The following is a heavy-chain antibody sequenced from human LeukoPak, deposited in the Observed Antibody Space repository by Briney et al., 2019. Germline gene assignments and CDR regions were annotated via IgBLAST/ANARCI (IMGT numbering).Heavy chain of an antibody. CDR3: ARGGRSPDAFDI. D-gene: IGHD1-26*01. CDR1: GFTFSSYA. J-gene: IGHJ3*02. Sequence: GGSLRLSCAASGFTFSSYAMHWVRQAPGKGLEWVAVISYDGSNKYYADSVKGRFTISRDNSKNTLYLQMNSLRAEDTAVYYCARGGRSPDAFDIWGQGTMVTGSS. V-gene: IGHV3-30*04. CDR2: ISYDGSNK.